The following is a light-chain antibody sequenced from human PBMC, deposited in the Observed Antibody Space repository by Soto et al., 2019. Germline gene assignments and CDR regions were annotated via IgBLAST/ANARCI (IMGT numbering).Light chain of an antibody. Sequence: QCALTQPASVSGSPGQSITISCTGTSNDVGGYNLVSWFQQHPGKAPKLMISEVNKRPSGVSNRFSGSKSANTASLTISGLQAEDEADYYCCSHVGGSSPQWVFGGGTKLTVL. CDR2: EVN. J-gene: IGLJ3*02. CDR1: SNDVGGYNL. CDR3: CSHVGGSSPQWV. V-gene: IGLV2-23*02.